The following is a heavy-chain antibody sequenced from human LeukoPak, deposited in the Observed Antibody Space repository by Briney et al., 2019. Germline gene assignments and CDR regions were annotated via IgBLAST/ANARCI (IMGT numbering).Heavy chain of an antibody. CDR3: ARRSSSSLPSNYFDY. V-gene: IGHV1-2*02. CDR1: GYTFTGYY. Sequence: ASVKVSCKASGYTFTGYYMHWVRQAPGQGLEWMGWINPNSGGTNYAQKFQGRVTMTRDTSISAAYMGLSRLRSDDTAVYYCARRSSSSLPSNYFDYWGQGTLVTVSS. CDR2: INPNSGGT. J-gene: IGHJ4*02. D-gene: IGHD6-6*01.